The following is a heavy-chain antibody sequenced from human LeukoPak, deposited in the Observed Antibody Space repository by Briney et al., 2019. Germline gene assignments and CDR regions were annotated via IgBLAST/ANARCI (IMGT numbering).Heavy chain of an antibody. CDR2: IYYSGST. Sequence: SETLSLTCTVSSGSISSYYWSWIRQPPGKGLEWIGYIYYSGSTNYNPSLKSRVTISVDTSKNQFSLKLSSVTAADTAVYYCARRYSSGWYFDLWGRGTLVTVSS. CDR1: SGSISSYY. V-gene: IGHV4-59*08. J-gene: IGHJ2*01. CDR3: ARRYSSGWYFDL. D-gene: IGHD6-19*01.